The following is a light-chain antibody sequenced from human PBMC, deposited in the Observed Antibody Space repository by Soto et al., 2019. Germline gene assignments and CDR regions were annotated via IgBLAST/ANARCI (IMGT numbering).Light chain of an antibody. CDR2: DAS. CDR3: QQYASSPQT. V-gene: IGKV3-20*01. CDR1: QTVKSSY. J-gene: IGKJ1*01. Sequence: EIVLTQSPGVLSLSVVERATLSCRASQTVKSSYLAWYQQKPGQAPRLLIYDASTRAAGIPDRFSASGSGTDFTLIISRLEPEDFAVYSCQQYASSPQTFGQGTKVDIK.